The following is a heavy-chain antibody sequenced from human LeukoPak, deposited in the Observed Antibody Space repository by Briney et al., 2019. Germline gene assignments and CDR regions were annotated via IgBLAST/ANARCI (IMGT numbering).Heavy chain of an antibody. Sequence: GGSLRLSCAASGFTFSSYSMNWVRQAPGKGLEWVSYISSSSSTIYYADSVKGRFTISRDNAKNSLNLQMNSLRAEDTAVYYCAREADYGDYGYWGQGTLVTVSS. CDR2: ISSSSSTI. V-gene: IGHV3-48*01. D-gene: IGHD4-17*01. J-gene: IGHJ4*02. CDR3: AREADYGDYGY. CDR1: GFTFSSYS.